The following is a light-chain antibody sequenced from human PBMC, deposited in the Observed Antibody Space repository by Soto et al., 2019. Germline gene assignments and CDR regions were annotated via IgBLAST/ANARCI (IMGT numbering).Light chain of an antibody. J-gene: IGKJ1*01. CDR2: DAS. V-gene: IGKV1-8*01. CDR1: QDIGTY. Sequence: AIRMTQSAASFSASTGDRVSITCRATQDIGTYLAWYQQIPGKAPKLLIYDASTLQTGVPSRFSGSGSGTDFTLTISYLQSEDFGTYYCQQFYNYPRTFGQRTKVDIK. CDR3: QQFYNYPRT.